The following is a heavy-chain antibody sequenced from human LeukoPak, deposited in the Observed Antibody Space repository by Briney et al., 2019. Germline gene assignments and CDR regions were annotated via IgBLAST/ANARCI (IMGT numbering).Heavy chain of an antibody. CDR1: GSTFSDYY. CDR2: ISSSGSTI. V-gene: IGHV3-11*01. CDR3: ARENDFWSGFPSPMDA. J-gene: IGHJ6*03. Sequence: GGSLRLSCAASGSTFSDYYMSWIRQAPGKGLEWVSYISSSGSTIYYADSVKGRFTISRDNAKNSLYLQMNSQRAEDTAVYYCARENDFWSGFPSPMDAWGKGTTVTVSS. D-gene: IGHD3-3*01.